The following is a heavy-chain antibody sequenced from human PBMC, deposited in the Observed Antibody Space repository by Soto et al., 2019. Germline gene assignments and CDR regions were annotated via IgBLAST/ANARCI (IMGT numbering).Heavy chain of an antibody. D-gene: IGHD4-17*01. CDR1: GFTFSNYW. Sequence: RLSCAPSGFTFSNYWMSWVRQAPGQGLEWVASIKQDGSVKHYVDSVKGRFTISRDNAEKSLHLQMNSLRAEDTAVYYCAKLRGDYTAFDYWGQGARVTVSS. J-gene: IGHJ4*02. V-gene: IGHV3-7*03. CDR3: AKLRGDYTAFDY. CDR2: IKQDGSVK.